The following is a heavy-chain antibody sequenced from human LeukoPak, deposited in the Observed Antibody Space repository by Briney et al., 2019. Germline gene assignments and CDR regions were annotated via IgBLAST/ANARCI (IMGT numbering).Heavy chain of an antibody. J-gene: IGHJ6*03. Sequence: GASVKVSCKASGGTFSSYAISWVRQAPGQGLEWMGGSIPIFGTADYAQKFQGRVTITADESTSTAYMELSSLRSEDTAVYYCAIPGSYCSSTSCPDRYYYYYMDVWGKGTTVTISS. V-gene: IGHV1-69*13. D-gene: IGHD2-2*01. CDR2: SIPIFGTA. CDR1: GGTFSSYA. CDR3: AIPGSYCSSTSCPDRYYYYYMDV.